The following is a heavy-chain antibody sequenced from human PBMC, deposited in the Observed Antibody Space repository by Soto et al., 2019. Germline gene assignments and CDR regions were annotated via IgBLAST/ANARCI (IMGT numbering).Heavy chain of an antibody. CDR2: ISYDGSNK. V-gene: IGHV3-30*18. CDR1: GFTFSSYG. CDR3: AKDRGGYSSGWYFDL. Sequence: QVQLVESGGGVVQPGRSLRLSCAASGFTFSSYGMHWVRQAPGKGLEWVAVISYDGSNKYYADSVKGRFTISRDNSKNTLYLQMNSLRAEETAVYYCAKDRGGYSSGWYFDLWGRGTLVTVSS. D-gene: IGHD6-19*01. J-gene: IGHJ2*01.